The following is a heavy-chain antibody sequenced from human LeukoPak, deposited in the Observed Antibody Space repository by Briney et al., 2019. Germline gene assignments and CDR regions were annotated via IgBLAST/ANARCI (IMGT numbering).Heavy chain of an antibody. CDR1: GYTFTSYY. D-gene: IGHD3-16*01. CDR2: INPSGGST. CDR3: ARDGPRLYDYVWGSYLTL. J-gene: IGHJ4*02. Sequence: ASVKVSCKASGYTFTSYYMHWVRQAPGQGLEWMGIINPSGGSTSYAQKFQGRVTMTRDTSTSTVYMELSSLRSEDTAVYYCARDGPRLYDYVWGSYLTLWGQGTLVTVSS. V-gene: IGHV1-46*01.